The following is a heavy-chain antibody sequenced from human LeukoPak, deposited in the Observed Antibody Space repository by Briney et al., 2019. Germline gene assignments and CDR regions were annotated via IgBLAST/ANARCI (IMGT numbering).Heavy chain of an antibody. J-gene: IGHJ5*02. CDR1: GFTFSIFG. V-gene: IGHV3-30*02. CDR2: IRYDGSNK. D-gene: IGHD2-21*02. CDR3: ARDSTLSSIVVVTATAFDP. Sequence: GGSLRLSCAASGFTFSIFGMSWVRRAPGKGLEWVAFIRYDGSNKYYADSVKGRFTISRDNSKNTLYLQMNSLRAEDTAVYYCARDSTLSSIVVVTATAFDPWGQGTLVTVSS.